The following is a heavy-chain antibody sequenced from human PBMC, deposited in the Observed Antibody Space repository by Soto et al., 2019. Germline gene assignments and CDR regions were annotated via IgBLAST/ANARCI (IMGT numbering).Heavy chain of an antibody. CDR1: GFTFSSYW. CDR3: ARGVDYGDHHNWFDP. CDR2: IKQDGSEK. V-gene: IGHV3-7*03. Sequence: EVQLVESGGGLVQPGGSLRLSCAASGFTFSSYWMSWVRQAPGKGLEWVANIKQDGSEKYYVDSVKGRFTISRDNAKNSLYLQMNGLRAEDTAVYYCARGVDYGDHHNWFDPWGQGTLVTVSS. D-gene: IGHD4-17*01. J-gene: IGHJ5*02.